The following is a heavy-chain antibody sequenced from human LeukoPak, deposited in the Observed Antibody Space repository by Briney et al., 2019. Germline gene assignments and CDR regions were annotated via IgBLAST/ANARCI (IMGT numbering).Heavy chain of an antibody. CDR2: ISGSGGST. CDR3: ARGDGGETTNGGYYFNY. V-gene: IGHV3-23*01. CDR1: GFTFSSYA. J-gene: IGHJ4*02. D-gene: IGHD2-8*01. Sequence: GGSLRLSCAASGFTFSSYAMSWVRQAPGKGLEWVSAISGSGGSTYYADSVKGRFTISRDNSKNTLYLQMNSLRAEDTAVYYCARGDGGETTNGGYYFNYWGQGTLVTVSS.